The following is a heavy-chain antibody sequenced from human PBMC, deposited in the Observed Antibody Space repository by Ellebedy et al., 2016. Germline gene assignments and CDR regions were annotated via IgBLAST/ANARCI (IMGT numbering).Heavy chain of an antibody. Sequence: GESLKISCAASGFTFSSYAMSWVRQAPGKGLEWVSAISGSGGSTYYADSVKGRFTISRDNSKKTLYLQMNSLRTEDTAVYYCARDPGDYYLDFWGQGTLVTVSS. CDR1: GFTFSSYA. D-gene: IGHD4-17*01. V-gene: IGHV3-23*01. J-gene: IGHJ4*02. CDR3: ARDPGDYYLDF. CDR2: ISGSGGST.